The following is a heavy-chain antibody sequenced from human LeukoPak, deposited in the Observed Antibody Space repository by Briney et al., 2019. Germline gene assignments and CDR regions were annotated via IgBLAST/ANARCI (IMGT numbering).Heavy chain of an antibody. V-gene: IGHV1-69*01. J-gene: IGHJ4*02. Sequence: GSSVTVSFTASGGTFSIYAISWVRQAPGQGLEWMGGIIPIFGTANYAQKFQGRVTITADESTSTAYMELSSLRSEDTAVYYCAKLKYYDFWSGVDYWGQGTLVTVSS. D-gene: IGHD3-3*01. CDR3: AKLKYYDFWSGVDY. CDR2: IIPIFGTA. CDR1: GGTFSIYA.